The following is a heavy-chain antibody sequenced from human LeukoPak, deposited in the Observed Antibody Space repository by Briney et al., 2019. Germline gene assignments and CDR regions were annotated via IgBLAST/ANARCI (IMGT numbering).Heavy chain of an antibody. CDR1: GYTFTSYD. V-gene: IGHV1-8*01. J-gene: IGHJ4*02. Sequence: ASVKVSCKASGYTFTSYDINWVRPATGQGLEWMGWMNPNSGNTGYAQKFQGRVTMTRNTSISTAYMELSSLRSEDTAVYYCARGGWARGRLGRFGVVIYYWGQGTLVTVS. CDR3: ARGGWARGRLGRFGVVIYY. CDR2: MNPNSGNT. D-gene: IGHD3-3*01.